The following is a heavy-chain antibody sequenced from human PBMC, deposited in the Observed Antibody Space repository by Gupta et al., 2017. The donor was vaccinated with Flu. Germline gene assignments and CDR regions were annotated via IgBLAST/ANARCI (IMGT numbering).Heavy chain of an antibody. Sequence: EEQLVESGGGLVKPGGSLRLSCAASGFRFRSSWMDWVRQAPGKGLEWVANIAADDTVKNYADSVKGRFTSARDDAKDSLYLQMNSLRDEDTGIYYCARNRGWQQFDYWGQGALVTVSS. CDR2: IAADDTVK. CDR3: ARNRGWQQFDY. J-gene: IGHJ4*02. D-gene: IGHD5-24*01. CDR1: GFRFRSSW. V-gene: IGHV3-7*01.